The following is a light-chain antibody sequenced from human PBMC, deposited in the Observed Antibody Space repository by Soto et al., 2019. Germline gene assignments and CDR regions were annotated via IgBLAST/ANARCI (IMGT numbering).Light chain of an antibody. V-gene: IGKV3-15*01. Sequence: EIVMTQSPATLSVSPGERVTLFCRASQSVNSRLAWCQQKPAQAPRLLIYDASTRATGIPARFSGSGSGTEFTLTISSLQSEDFAVYYCQQYKNWPPEYTFGQGTKLEIK. CDR2: DAS. J-gene: IGKJ2*01. CDR3: QQYKNWPPEYT. CDR1: QSVNSR.